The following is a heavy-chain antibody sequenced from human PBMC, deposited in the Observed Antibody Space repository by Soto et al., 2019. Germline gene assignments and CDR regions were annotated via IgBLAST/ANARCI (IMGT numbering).Heavy chain of an antibody. D-gene: IGHD1-26*01. Sequence: PSETLSLTCAVSGASIRSNNRWSWVRQPPGKGLEWIGEIFHSGSTNYNPSLKTRLTISVDKSKNQFPLKLSSVTAADTAVYYCARVYSGSYSDSWGRGTLVTVSS. CDR3: ARVYSGSYSDS. CDR1: GASIRSNNR. J-gene: IGHJ4*02. CDR2: IFHSGST. V-gene: IGHV4-4*02.